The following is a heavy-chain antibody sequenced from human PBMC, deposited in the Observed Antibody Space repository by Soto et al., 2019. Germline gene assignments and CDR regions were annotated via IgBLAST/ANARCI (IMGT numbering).Heavy chain of an antibody. D-gene: IGHD1-1*01. J-gene: IGHJ5*02. CDR2: MNPNSGNT. CDR1: GYTFTSYD. CDR3: ARLSAAPRATTDWFDP. V-gene: IGHV1-8*01. Sequence: ASVKVSCKASGYTFTSYDINWVRQATGQGLEWMGWMNPNSGNTGYAQKFQGRVTMTRNTSISTAYMELSSLRSEDTAVYYCARLSAAPRATTDWFDPWGQGTLVTVSS.